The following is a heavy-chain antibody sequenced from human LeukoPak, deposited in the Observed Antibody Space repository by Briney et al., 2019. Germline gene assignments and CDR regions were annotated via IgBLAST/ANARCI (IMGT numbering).Heavy chain of an antibody. V-gene: IGHV3-23*01. D-gene: IGHD1-26*01. Sequence: SGGSLRLSCAASGFNLSDYYMTWIRQAPGKGLEWVSAISGSGGSTYYADSVKGRFTISRDNSKNTLYLQMNSLRAEDTAVYYCAKFSTSSFRPWKLLRTYFDYWGQGTLVTVSS. CDR3: AKFSTSSFRPWKLLRTYFDY. J-gene: IGHJ4*02. CDR2: ISGSGGST. CDR1: GFNLSDYY.